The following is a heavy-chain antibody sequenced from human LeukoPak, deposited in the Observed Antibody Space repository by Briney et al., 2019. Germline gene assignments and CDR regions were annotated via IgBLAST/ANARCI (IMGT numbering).Heavy chain of an antibody. D-gene: IGHD1-26*01. V-gene: IGHV4-59*01. Sequence: SETLSLTCTVSGGSISSYSWSWIRQPPGKGLEWIGYIYYSGSTNYNPSLKSRVTISVDTSKNQFSLKLSSVTAADTAVYYCARDLGVDGSDAFDIWGQGTMVTVSS. CDR1: GGSISSYS. CDR3: ARDLGVDGSDAFDI. J-gene: IGHJ3*02. CDR2: IYYSGST.